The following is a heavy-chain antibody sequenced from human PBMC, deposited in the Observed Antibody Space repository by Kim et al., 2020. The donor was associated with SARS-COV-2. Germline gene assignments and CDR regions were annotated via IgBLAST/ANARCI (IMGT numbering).Heavy chain of an antibody. J-gene: IGHJ6*02. CDR2: IYHSGST. CDR1: GGSISSSNW. D-gene: IGHD6-19*01. CDR3: ARVNSSGWYGYYYYGMDV. Sequence: SETLSLTCAVSGGSISSSNWWSWVRQPPGKGLEWIGEIYHSGSTNYNPSLKSRVTISVDKSKNQFSLKLSSVTAADTAVYYCARVNSSGWYGYYYYGMDVGGQGTTVTVSS. V-gene: IGHV4-4*02.